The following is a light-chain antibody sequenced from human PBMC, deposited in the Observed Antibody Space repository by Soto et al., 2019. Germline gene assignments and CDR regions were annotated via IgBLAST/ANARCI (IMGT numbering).Light chain of an antibody. J-gene: IGLJ1*01. Sequence: QSVLTQPPSASGTPGQGVTISCSGSTSNIGSNYVYWYQQLPGTAPKLLIYRNNQRPSGVPDRFSGSKSGTSASLAISGLRSDDEADYFCATWDDSLNGFYVFXTGPKVTVL. CDR1: TSNIGSNY. CDR2: RNN. V-gene: IGLV1-47*01. CDR3: ATWDDSLNGFYV.